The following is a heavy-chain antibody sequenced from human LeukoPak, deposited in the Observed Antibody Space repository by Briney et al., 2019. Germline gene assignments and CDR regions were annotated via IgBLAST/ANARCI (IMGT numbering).Heavy chain of an antibody. D-gene: IGHD3-3*01. Sequence: GGSLRLSCAASGFTFDDYAMHWVRQAPGKGLEWVSGISWNSGSIGYADSVKGRFTISRDNAKNSLYLQMNSLRAEDTALYYCAKSGRRSGYYFDYWGQGILVTVSS. CDR1: GFTFDDYA. CDR2: ISWNSGSI. J-gene: IGHJ4*02. V-gene: IGHV3-9*01. CDR3: AKSGRRSGYYFDY.